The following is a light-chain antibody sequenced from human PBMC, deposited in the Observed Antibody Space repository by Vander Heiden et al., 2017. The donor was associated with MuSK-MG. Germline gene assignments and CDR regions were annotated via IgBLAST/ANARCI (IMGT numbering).Light chain of an antibody. CDR2: DGT. CDR3: CSDVGNYTRV. CDR1: CSDVGGYNS. V-gene: IGLV2-11*01. J-gene: IGLJ3*02. Sequence: QSALTQPRSVSGSPGQSVSISCTGTCSDVGGYNSVSWYQQHPGKAPKLMIDDGTKRPSGVPDRFSGSKSGNTASLTISGLQAEDEADDYCCSDVGNYTRVFGGGTKLTGL.